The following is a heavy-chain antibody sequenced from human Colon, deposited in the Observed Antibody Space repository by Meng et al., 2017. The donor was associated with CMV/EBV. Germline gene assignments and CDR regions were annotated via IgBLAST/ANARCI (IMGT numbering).Heavy chain of an antibody. CDR3: AHRMGRIAARVFDY. CDR2: IYWDDDK. CDR1: GFSLSTSGVG. J-gene: IGHJ4*02. V-gene: IGHV2-5*02. D-gene: IGHD6-6*01. Sequence: QIHLKEAGPTLVKPKQTFTLTGTFTGFSLSTSGVGVGWIRQPPGKALEWLALIYWDDDKRYSPSLKSRLTITKDTSKNQVVLTMTNMDPVDTATYYCAHRMGRIAARVFDYWGQGTLVTVSS.